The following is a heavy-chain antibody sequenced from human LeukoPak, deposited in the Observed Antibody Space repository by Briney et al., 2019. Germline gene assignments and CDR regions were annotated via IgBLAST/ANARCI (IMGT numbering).Heavy chain of an antibody. D-gene: IGHD6-19*01. CDR3: ARGGGWYDY. CDR2: IYYSGTT. J-gene: IGHJ4*02. V-gene: IGHV4-59*01. Sequence: KTSETLSLTCTVSGGSMSSYYWSWLRQPPGKGLEWIGYIYYSGTTNYNPSLKSRVTISVDTSKNQFSLKLTSVTAADTAVFYCARGGGWYDYWGQGTLVTVSS. CDR1: GGSMSSYY.